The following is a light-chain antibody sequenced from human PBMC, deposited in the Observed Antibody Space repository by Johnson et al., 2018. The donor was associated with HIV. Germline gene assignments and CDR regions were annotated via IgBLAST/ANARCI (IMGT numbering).Light chain of an antibody. J-gene: IGLJ1*01. V-gene: IGLV1-51*01. CDR3: GIWDSSLRAYV. CDR1: SSNIGNNY. Sequence: QLVLTQPPSVSAPPGQKVTISCSGSSSNIGNNYVSWYQQLPGTAPKLLIHDNNTRPSGIHDRFSGSKSATSATLGITGLQPGDEADYYCGIWDSSLRAYVFGTGTKVTVL. CDR2: DNN.